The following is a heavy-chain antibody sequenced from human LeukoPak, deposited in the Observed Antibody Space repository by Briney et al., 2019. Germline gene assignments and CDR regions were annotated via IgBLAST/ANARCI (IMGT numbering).Heavy chain of an antibody. D-gene: IGHD5-12*01. CDR2: IFTSGSS. J-gene: IGHJ4*02. Sequence: LSETLSLTCSVSGDSIRSDSWSWIRQSPGGGLEWIGYIFTSGSSNYNPSLRGRVTISGDTSMNQFSLKLSSVTAADTAVYYCARHPRMVATSYFDYWGQGTLVTVSS. CDR3: ARHPRMVATSYFDY. CDR1: GDSIRSDS. V-gene: IGHV4-4*09.